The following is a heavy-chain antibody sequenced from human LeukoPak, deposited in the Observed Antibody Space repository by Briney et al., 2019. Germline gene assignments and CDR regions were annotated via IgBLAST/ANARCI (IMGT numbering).Heavy chain of an antibody. Sequence: SETLSLTCTVSGGSISSYYWSWIRQPPGKGLEWIGYIYYSGSTNYNPSLKSRVTISVDTSKNQFSLKLSSVTAADTAVYYCARDSRLITMIVVAADYWGQGTLVTVSS. V-gene: IGHV4-59*01. CDR3: ARDSRLITMIVVAADY. CDR2: IYYSGST. J-gene: IGHJ4*02. CDR1: GGSISSYY. D-gene: IGHD3-22*01.